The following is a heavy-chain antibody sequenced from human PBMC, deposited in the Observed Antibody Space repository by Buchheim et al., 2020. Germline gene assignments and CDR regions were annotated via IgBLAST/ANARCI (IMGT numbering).Heavy chain of an antibody. J-gene: IGHJ4*02. CDR2: FSGGGGST. Sequence: EVQLLESGGGLLQPGGSLRLSCAASGFTFSSYAMSWVRQAPGKGLEWVSAFSGGGGSTYCADSVKGRFPISRDNSKNTLYLQMNSLRAEDTAVYYCAKDFWSGYYIDYWGQGTL. CDR1: GFTFSSYA. V-gene: IGHV3-23*01. CDR3: AKDFWSGYYIDY. D-gene: IGHD3-3*01.